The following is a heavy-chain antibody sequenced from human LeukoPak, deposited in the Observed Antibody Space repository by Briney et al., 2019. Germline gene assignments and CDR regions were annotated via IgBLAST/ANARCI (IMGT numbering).Heavy chain of an antibody. CDR1: GGSISSYY. V-gene: IGHV4-59*01. Sequence: PSETLSLTCTVSGGSISSYYWSWIRQPPGKGLEWIGLIYYSGSTNYNPSLKSRVTISVDTSKNQFSLKLSSVTAADTAVYYCARTTMVRGTYYMDVWGKGTTVTISS. J-gene: IGHJ6*03. CDR3: ARTTMVRGTYYMDV. CDR2: IYYSGST. D-gene: IGHD3-10*01.